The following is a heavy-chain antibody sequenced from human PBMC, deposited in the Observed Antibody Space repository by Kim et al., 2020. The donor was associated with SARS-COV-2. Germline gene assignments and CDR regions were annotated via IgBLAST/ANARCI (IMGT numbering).Heavy chain of an antibody. D-gene: IGHD1-1*01. V-gene: IGHV4-34*01. CDR2: INHSGST. J-gene: IGHJ6*02. CDR3: ARCRPWILSYYYGMDV. Sequence: SETLSLTCAVYGGSFSGYYWSWIRQPPGKGLEWIGEINHSGSTNYNPSLKSRVTISVDTSKNQFSLKLSSVTAADTAVYYCARCRPWILSYYYGMDVWGQGTTVTVSS. CDR1: GGSFSGYY.